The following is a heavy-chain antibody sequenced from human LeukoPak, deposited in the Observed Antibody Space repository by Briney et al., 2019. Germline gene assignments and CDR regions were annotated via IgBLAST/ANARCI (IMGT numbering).Heavy chain of an antibody. V-gene: IGHV3-53*01. CDR2: IYTGGST. CDR1: GFTVSSTY. D-gene: IGHD4-23*01. Sequence: GGSLRLSCAASGFTVSSTYMSWVRQAPGKGLEWVSVIYTGGSTYYADSVKGRFTISRDNSNNALYLQMNSLRAEDTAVYYCARDNYGGNLDYWGQGTLVSVSS. J-gene: IGHJ4*02. CDR3: ARDNYGGNLDY.